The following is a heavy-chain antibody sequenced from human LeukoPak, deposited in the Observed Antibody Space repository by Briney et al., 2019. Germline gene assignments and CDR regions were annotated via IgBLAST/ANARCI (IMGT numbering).Heavy chain of an antibody. J-gene: IGHJ4*02. CDR3: ARDLPFED. Sequence: ASVKVSCKASGYTFTSYGISWVRQAPGQGLEWMGWISAYNGNTNYAQKFQGRITLTTDTSINTAYMELSRLRFDDTAVYYCARDLPFEDWGQETLVTVSS. CDR2: ISAYNGNT. V-gene: IGHV1-18*01. CDR1: GYTFTSYG. D-gene: IGHD2/OR15-2a*01.